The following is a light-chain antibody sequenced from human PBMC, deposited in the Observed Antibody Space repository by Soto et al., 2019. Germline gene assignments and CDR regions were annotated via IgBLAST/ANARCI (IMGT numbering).Light chain of an antibody. CDR2: EVS. CDR3: SSYTSRSTHV. V-gene: IGLV2-14*01. Sequence: QSVLTQPASVSGSPGQSITISCTGTSSDVGGYNYVSWYQQHPGKAPKLMIYEVSNRPSGVSNRFSGSKSGNTASLTISGLPADDEADYYCSSYTSRSTHVFGTRTKVTVL. CDR1: SSDVGGYNY. J-gene: IGLJ1*01.